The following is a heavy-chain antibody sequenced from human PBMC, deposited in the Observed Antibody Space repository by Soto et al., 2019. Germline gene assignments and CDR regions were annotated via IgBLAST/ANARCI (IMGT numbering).Heavy chain of an antibody. V-gene: IGHV1-69*01. D-gene: IGHD1-26*01. CDR2: IIPSFGTA. Sequence: QVQLVQSGAEVKKPGSSVKVSCKASGGTFSSYSINWVRQAPGQGLEWMGEIIPSFGTANYAEKFQGRVTITADESTSTAYMELGSLRSEETAVSYCARAGGRHSGGIDYWGQGTLVTVSS. J-gene: IGHJ4*02. CDR1: GGTFSSYS. CDR3: ARAGGRHSGGIDY.